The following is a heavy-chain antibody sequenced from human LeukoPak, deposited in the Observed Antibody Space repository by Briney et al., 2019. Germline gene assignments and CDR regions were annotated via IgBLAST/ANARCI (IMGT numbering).Heavy chain of an antibody. CDR2: IYTSGST. J-gene: IGHJ6*03. CDR1: GYSISSGYY. CDR3: ARDRGSSPYYYYYMDV. V-gene: IGHV4-61*02. Sequence: SETLSLNCAVSGYSISSGYYWSWIRQPAGKGLEWIGRIYTSGSTNYNPSLKSRVTISVDTSKNQFSLKLSSVTAADTAVYYCARDRGSSPYYYYYMDVWGKGTTVTVSS. D-gene: IGHD6-6*01.